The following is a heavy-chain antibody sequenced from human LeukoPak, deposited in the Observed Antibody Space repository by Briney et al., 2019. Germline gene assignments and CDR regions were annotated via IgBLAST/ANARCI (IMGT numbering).Heavy chain of an antibody. CDR2: INHSGST. V-gene: IGHV4-34*01. Sequence: PSETLSLTCAVYGGSFSGYYWSWIRQPPGKGLEWIGEINHSGSTNYNPSLKSRVTISVDTSKNQFSLKLSSVTAADTAVYYCARVRGGYSYGIDYWGQGTLVTVSS. D-gene: IGHD5-18*01. CDR1: GGSFSGYY. J-gene: IGHJ4*02. CDR3: ARVRGGYSYGIDY.